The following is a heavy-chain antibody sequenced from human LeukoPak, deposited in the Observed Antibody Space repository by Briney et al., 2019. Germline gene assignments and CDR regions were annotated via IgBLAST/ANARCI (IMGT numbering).Heavy chain of an antibody. CDR2: INGATGNT. V-gene: IGHV1-3*01. CDR1: GYTFTSHA. J-gene: IGHJ6*02. CDR3: ARSIIIVPNTPYYYYYMDV. D-gene: IGHD2/OR15-2a*01. Sequence: GASVKVSCKASGYTFTSHALHWVRQAPGESLEWMAWINGATGNTEYSQKFQARVTITRDTSASTAYMELSSLRSEDTAVYYCARSIIIVPNTPYYYYYMDVWGQGTTVTVSS.